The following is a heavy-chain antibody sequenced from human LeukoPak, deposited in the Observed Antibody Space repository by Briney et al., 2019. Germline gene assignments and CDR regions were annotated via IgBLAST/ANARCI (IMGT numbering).Heavy chain of an antibody. D-gene: IGHD2-21*01. CDR2: MSPNSGDT. Sequence: ASVKVSCKASGYTFTSYHINWVRQAPGQGLEGMGWMSPNSGDTGFAQKFQGRVTMTRNTSITTAYMELSSLRSDDTAIYYCARGVAACYDYWGQGTLVTVSS. J-gene: IGHJ4*02. CDR3: ARGVAACYDY. V-gene: IGHV1-8*01. CDR1: GYTFTSYH.